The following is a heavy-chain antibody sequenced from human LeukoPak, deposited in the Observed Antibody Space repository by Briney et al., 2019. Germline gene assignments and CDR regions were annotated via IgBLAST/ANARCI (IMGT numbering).Heavy chain of an antibody. CDR2: ISGDNANT. D-gene: IGHD4-11*01. V-gene: IGHV1-18*04. J-gene: IGHJ3*02. CDR3: ARGDDYGNYLSAFDI. Sequence: GASVKVSCKASGYTFTSYGISWVRQAPGQGLEWMGWISGDNANTNYGQKLQGRVTMTTDTSTSTAYMELRSLRSDDTAVYYCARGDDYGNYLSAFDIWGQGTMVTVSS. CDR1: GYTFTSYG.